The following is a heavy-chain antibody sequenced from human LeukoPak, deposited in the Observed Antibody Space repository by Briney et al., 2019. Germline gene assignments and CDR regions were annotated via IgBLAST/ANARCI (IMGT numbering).Heavy chain of an antibody. Sequence: VASVKVSCKTSGGTSLSHTFSWVRQAPGKGLEWMGKITPVIETANYAQTLQGRVSIYADKSTTTVYMDLSGLRPDDTAVYYCARVNLRGSNYNWFDPWGQGTRVTVSS. J-gene: IGHJ5*02. D-gene: IGHD3-10*01. CDR1: GGTSLSHT. CDR2: ITPVIETA. CDR3: ARVNLRGSNYNWFDP. V-gene: IGHV1-69*08.